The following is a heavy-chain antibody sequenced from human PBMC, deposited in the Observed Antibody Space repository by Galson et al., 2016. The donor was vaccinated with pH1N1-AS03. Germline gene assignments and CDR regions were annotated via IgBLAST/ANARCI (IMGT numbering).Heavy chain of an antibody. CDR3: ARDGDTCHSGTCYKWFDP. J-gene: IGHJ5*02. D-gene: IGHD1-26*01. CDR1: GDSITEGPYY. Sequence: TLSLTCNVSGDSITEGPYYWNWVRQPAGKGLEWLGRIHSGGRTNYSPSLKSRGTIFVDPSDNQFSLLFTSLTAADTAVYHCARDGDTCHSGTCYKWFDPWGRGTLVTVSS. CDR2: IHSGGRT. V-gene: IGHV4-61*02.